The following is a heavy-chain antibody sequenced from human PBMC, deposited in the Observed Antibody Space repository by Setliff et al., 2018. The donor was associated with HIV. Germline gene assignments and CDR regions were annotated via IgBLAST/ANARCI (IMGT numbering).Heavy chain of an antibody. Sequence: SETLSLTCSLSGGSISSYHWNWIRQPPGKGLEHIGHIYTGGSTNYNPSLKSRVVIAGDTSKNQFSLRLTSVTAADTAVYYCARGYCGGESCYGFRRGSFYYYYYMDVWGKGTTVTVSS. D-gene: IGHD2-21*01. CDR3: ARGYCGGESCYGFRRGSFYYYYYMDV. CDR2: IYTGGST. J-gene: IGHJ6*03. V-gene: IGHV4-4*08. CDR1: GGSISSYH.